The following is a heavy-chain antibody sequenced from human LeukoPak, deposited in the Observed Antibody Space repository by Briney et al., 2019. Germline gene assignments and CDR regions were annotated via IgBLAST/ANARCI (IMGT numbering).Heavy chain of an antibody. D-gene: IGHD5-18*01. V-gene: IGHV3-30-3*01. Sequence: PGGSLRLSCAASGFTFSSYAMHWVRQAPGKGLEWVAVISYDGSNKYYADSVKGRFTISRDNSKNTLYLQMNSLRAEDTAVYYCARDVQLWALDYYYGMDVWGQGTTVTVSS. CDR1: GFTFSSYA. CDR2: ISYDGSNK. CDR3: ARDVQLWALDYYYGMDV. J-gene: IGHJ6*02.